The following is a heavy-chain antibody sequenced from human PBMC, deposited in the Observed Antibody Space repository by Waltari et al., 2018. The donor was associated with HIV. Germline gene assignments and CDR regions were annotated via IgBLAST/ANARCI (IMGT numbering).Heavy chain of an antibody. V-gene: IGHV3-48*03. CDR1: GFTFSNFE. J-gene: IGHJ4*02. CDR2: MSSSGSTM. CDR3: ARSGLYDTSGYYAPFGY. Sequence: EVQLVESGGGLVQPGGSLRLSCAASGFTFSNFEMNWVRQAPGKGLEWISYMSSSGSTMYYADAVKGRLTISRDNAKNSLYVQMNSLRAEDTAVYYCARSGLYDTSGYYAPFGYWGQGTLVTVSS. D-gene: IGHD3-22*01.